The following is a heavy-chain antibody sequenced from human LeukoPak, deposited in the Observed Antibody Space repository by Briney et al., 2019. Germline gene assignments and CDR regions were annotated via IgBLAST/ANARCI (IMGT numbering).Heavy chain of an antibody. V-gene: IGHV3-7*05. CDR1: GFTINRYW. D-gene: IGHD5-12*01. J-gene: IGHJ4*02. Sequence: PGGALKLFCGASGFTINRYWMSRGRQAPGGGLEWLANINQDGSAKTCVDSVKGRFTISRDNAKNSLYLQMNSLRAEDTAMYYCARDSGYNAFDYWGEGSLVTVSS. CDR2: INQDGSAK. CDR3: ARDSGYNAFDY.